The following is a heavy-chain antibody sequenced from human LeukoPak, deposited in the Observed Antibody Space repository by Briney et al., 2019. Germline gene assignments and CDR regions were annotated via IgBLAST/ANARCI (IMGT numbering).Heavy chain of an antibody. J-gene: IGHJ4*02. Sequence: PGGSLRLSCAASGFTFSSYSMSWVRQAPGKGLEWVSVIYSGGSTYYADSVKGRFTISRDNSKNTLYLQMNSLRAEDTAVYYCARGGSRTSCPRDWGQGTLVTVSS. CDR2: IYSGGST. D-gene: IGHD2-2*01. CDR1: GFTFSSYS. V-gene: IGHV3-53*01. CDR3: ARGGSRTSCPRD.